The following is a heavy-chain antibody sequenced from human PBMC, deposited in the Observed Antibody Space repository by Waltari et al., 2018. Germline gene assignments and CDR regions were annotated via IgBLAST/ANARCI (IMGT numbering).Heavy chain of an antibody. CDR1: GGTFITSS. J-gene: IGHJ6*02. Sequence: HSGAEVRKPGSSVRFSCKASGGTFITSSINWVRQAPGQGLEWMGRFIPILGIANYAQSFQDRVTITADKSTTTAYMELTSLTSDDTAVYYCAEGVAADNSLYYGMDAWGQGTTVTVSS. CDR3: AEGVAADNSLYYGMDA. V-gene: IGHV1-69*02. CDR2: FIPILGIA. D-gene: IGHD6-13*01.